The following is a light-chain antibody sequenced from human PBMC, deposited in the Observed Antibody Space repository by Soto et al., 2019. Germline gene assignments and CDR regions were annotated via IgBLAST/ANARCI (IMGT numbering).Light chain of an antibody. CDR2: EVS. Sequence: QSVLTQTASVSGSPGQSITISCTGTSSDIGGYNYVSWYQQHPGKAPKLMLYEVSNRPSGVSNRFSGFKSGNTASLTITGLQAEEEADYYCNSYTCSSTLYVFGTGTKLTVL. CDR3: NSYTCSSTLYV. J-gene: IGLJ1*01. V-gene: IGLV2-14*01. CDR1: SSDIGGYNY.